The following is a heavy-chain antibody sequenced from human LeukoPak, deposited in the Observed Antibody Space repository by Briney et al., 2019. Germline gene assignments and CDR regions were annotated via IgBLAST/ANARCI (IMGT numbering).Heavy chain of an antibody. J-gene: IGHJ5*02. CDR3: ARDLRTAVAGNWFDP. CDR1: GYTFTSYD. Sequence: ASVKVSCKASGYTFTSYDISWVRQAPGQGLEWMGWISAYNGNTNYAQKFQGRVTMTTDTSTSTAYMELRGLRSDDTAVYYCARDLRTAVAGNWFDPWGQGTLVTVSS. V-gene: IGHV1-18*01. D-gene: IGHD6-19*01. CDR2: ISAYNGNT.